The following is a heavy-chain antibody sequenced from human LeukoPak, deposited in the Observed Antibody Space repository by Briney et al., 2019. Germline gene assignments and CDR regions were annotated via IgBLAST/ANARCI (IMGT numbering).Heavy chain of an antibody. CDR3: ARTYWGTFMDY. Sequence: GASVKVSCKASGYTFTGYDMHCVAQAPRQAREWRGWIRPNSGGTNYAQKFQGRVTMTRDTSISTAYMELSRLRSDDTAVYYCARTYWGTFMDYWGQGTLVTVSS. V-gene: IGHV1-2*02. CDR1: GYTFTGYD. D-gene: IGHD7-27*01. J-gene: IGHJ4*02. CDR2: IRPNSGGT.